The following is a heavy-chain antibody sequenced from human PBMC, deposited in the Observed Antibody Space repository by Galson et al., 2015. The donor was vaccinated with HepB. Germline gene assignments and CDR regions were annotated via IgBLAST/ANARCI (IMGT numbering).Heavy chain of an antibody. J-gene: IGHJ6*02. V-gene: IGHV3-21*01. CDR2: ISSSSSYI. CDR1: GFTFSSYS. Sequence: SLRLSCAASGFTFSSYSMNWVRQAPGKGLEWVSSISSSSSYIYYVDSVKGRFTISRDNAKNSLYLQMNSLRAEDTAVYYCARDNGGSATFNYYYYGMDVWGQGTTVTVSS. CDR3: ARDNGGSATFNYYYYGMDV. D-gene: IGHD1-26*01.